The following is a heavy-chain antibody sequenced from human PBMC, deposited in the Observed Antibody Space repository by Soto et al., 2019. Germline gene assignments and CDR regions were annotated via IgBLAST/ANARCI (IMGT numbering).Heavy chain of an antibody. J-gene: IGHJ3*02. CDR2: ISYDGTNK. CDR3: AKDRAFWSGTHDAFDI. V-gene: IGHV3-30*18. D-gene: IGHD3-3*01. Sequence: LRLSCAASEFTFSSYGMHWVRQAPGKGLEWLSVISYDGTNKYYTDSVKGRFTISRDNSKNTLYLQMNSLRGEDTAVYYCAKDRAFWSGTHDAFDIWGRGTMVTVSS. CDR1: EFTFSSYG.